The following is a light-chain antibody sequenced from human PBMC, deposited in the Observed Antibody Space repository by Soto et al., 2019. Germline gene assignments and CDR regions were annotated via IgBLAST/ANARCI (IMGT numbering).Light chain of an antibody. Sequence: DIVMTQSPLSLPVTPGEPASISCRSSQSLLHSSGNNYLDWYVQKPGQSPQLLIYWGSNRASGVPDRFSGSGSGTEFTLKINRVEAEDFGVYYCMQGQQTPVTFGHRTRLEIK. CDR2: WGS. CDR3: MQGQQTPVT. V-gene: IGKV2-28*01. J-gene: IGKJ5*01. CDR1: QSLLHSSGNNY.